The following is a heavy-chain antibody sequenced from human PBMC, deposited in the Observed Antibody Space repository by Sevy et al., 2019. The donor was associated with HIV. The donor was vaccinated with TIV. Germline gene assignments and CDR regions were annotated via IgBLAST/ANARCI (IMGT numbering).Heavy chain of an antibody. CDR3: VSRQSGGGDFDY. D-gene: IGHD2-21*01. J-gene: IGHJ4*02. CDR1: GYTFTGYW. V-gene: IGHV1-2*02. CDR2: INPRSGDT. Sequence: ASVKVSCKASGYTFTGYWIHWIRQAPGQGPEWMGWINPRSGDTKYAQKFQARATITRDISISTAYMQLTRLTADDPAVYYCVSRQSGGGDFDYWGQGTLVTVSS.